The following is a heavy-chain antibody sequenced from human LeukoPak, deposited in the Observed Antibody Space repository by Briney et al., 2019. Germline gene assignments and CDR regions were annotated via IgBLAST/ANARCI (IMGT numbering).Heavy chain of an antibody. Sequence: GGSLRLSCAASGFTFSSYGMHWVRQAPGEGLEWVAVISYDGSNKYYADSVKGRFTISRDNSKNTLYMQMNSLRVEDTAVYYCAKDLGIAVAPAGYFDYWGQGTLVTVSS. J-gene: IGHJ4*02. CDR2: ISYDGSNK. CDR3: AKDLGIAVAPAGYFDY. V-gene: IGHV3-30*18. D-gene: IGHD6-19*01. CDR1: GFTFSSYG.